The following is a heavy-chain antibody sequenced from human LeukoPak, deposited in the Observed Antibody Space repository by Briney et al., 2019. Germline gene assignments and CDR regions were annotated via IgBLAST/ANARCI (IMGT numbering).Heavy chain of an antibody. Sequence: ASVKVSCKVSGYTLIQLSMHWVRQAPGKGLEWMGGFDPEDGETIYAQKFQGRVTMTEDTFTDTAYMELSSLRSEDTAVYYCTTGNYSYGYNYFDYWGQGTLVTVSS. CDR2: FDPEDGET. CDR3: TTGNYSYGYNYFDY. CDR1: GYTLIQLS. J-gene: IGHJ4*02. D-gene: IGHD5-18*01. V-gene: IGHV1-24*01.